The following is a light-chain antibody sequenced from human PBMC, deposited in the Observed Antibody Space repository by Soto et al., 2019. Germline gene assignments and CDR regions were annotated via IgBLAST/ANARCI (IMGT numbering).Light chain of an antibody. CDR3: QQYVTSSWT. CDR2: GAS. Sequence: EIVLTQSPGTLSLSPGERATLSCRASQSVRSSYLAWYQQKPGQAPRLLIYGASSRATGIPDRFSGSGSGTDFTLTISRLEPEDSAFCSCQQYVTSSWTFGQGTKVDIK. V-gene: IGKV3-20*01. CDR1: QSVRSSY. J-gene: IGKJ1*01.